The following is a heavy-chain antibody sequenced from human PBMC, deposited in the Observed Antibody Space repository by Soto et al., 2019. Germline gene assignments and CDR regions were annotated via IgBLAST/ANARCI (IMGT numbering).Heavy chain of an antibody. CDR2: IYYSGST. CDR1: GGSISSSSYY. V-gene: IGHV4-39*01. CDR3: ARQVDYVWGSPTGYFDL. J-gene: IGHJ2*01. D-gene: IGHD3-16*01. Sequence: QLQLQESGPGLVKPSETLSLTCTVSGGSISSSSYYWGWIRQPPGKGLEWIGSIYYSGSTYYNPSLKSRVTISVDTSKNQFSRKLSSVTAADTAVYYCARQVDYVWGSPTGYFDLWGRGTLVTVSS.